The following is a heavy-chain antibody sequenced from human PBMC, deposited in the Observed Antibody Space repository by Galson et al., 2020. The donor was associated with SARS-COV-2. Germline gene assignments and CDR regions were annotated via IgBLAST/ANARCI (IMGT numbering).Heavy chain of an antibody. CDR3: AKDSNFDLLCSFHH. V-gene: IGHV3-30*18. CDR1: GFNFGSYG. D-gene: IGHD3-9*01. Sequence: GGSLRLSCGASGFNFGSYGMHWVRQAPGKGLEWVGLISYNGEKKFYGGSVRGRFTISRDNSKNTLFLQMDGLRPEDTAVYYCAKDSNFDLLCSFHHWGQGALVTVSS. J-gene: IGHJ4*02. CDR2: ISYNGEKK.